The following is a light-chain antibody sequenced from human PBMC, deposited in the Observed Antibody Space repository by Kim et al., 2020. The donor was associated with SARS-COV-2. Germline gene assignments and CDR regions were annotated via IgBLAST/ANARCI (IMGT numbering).Light chain of an antibody. CDR1: SSDVVGYKY. V-gene: IGLV2-8*01. J-gene: IGLJ2*01. Sequence: QSALTQPASASGSPGQSVTISCTGTSSDVVGYKYVSWYQQHPGKAPKVMIYEVSERPSGVPDRFSDSKSGNTASLTVSGLQAEDEADYYCSSYADSNNFAVFGEGTQLTVL. CDR3: SSYADSNNFAV. CDR2: EVS.